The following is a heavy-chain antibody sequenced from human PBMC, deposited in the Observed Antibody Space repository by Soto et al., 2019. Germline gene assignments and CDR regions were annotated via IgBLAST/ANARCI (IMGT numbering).Heavy chain of an antibody. D-gene: IGHD4-17*01. CDR1: GSTFSIAW. J-gene: IGHJ4*02. CDR3: TVYGGNGAFDS. V-gene: IGHV3-15*01. CDR2: IYSKTDGGTT. Sequence: EEQLVESGGGLVKPGGSLRLSCAASGSTFSIAWMSWVRQAPGKGLEWVGRIYSKTDGGTTDYAAPVKGRFTISRDDSQNTLWLQMNSLKIEDTAVYYCTVYGGNGAFDSWGQGTLVTVSS.